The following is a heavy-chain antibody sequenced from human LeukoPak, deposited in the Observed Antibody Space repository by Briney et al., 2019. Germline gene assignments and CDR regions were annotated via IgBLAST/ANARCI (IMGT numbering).Heavy chain of an antibody. CDR2: ISYIGST. Sequence: SETLSLTCAVSGDAFSSHYWTWIRQPPGKGLEWIGYISYIGSTKYNPSLKGRVTISIDTSKNQFSLRLSSVTAADTAVYYCARDLVTVTKGFDIWGQGTMVSVSS. D-gene: IGHD4-17*01. CDR1: GDAFSSHY. CDR3: ARDLVTVTKGFDI. J-gene: IGHJ3*02. V-gene: IGHV4-59*11.